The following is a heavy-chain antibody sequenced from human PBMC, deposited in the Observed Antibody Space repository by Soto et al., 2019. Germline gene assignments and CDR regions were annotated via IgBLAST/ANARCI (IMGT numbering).Heavy chain of an antibody. D-gene: IGHD1-7*01. Sequence: GGSLRLSCAASGFTFRSYAMNWVRQAPGKGLEWVSAISGSGGSTYYADSVKGRFTFSRDISKNTFYLQLNSLRAEDTAVYYCAKGNSWSPALVLDIWGQGTMVTVSS. J-gene: IGHJ3*02. CDR2: ISGSGGST. CDR3: AKGNSWSPALVLDI. V-gene: IGHV3-23*01. CDR1: GFTFRSYA.